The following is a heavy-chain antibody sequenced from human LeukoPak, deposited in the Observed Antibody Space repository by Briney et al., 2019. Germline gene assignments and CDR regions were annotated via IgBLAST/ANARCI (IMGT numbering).Heavy chain of an antibody. V-gene: IGHV3-9*03. CDR1: GFTFDDYA. CDR3: AKGGPDGPFFDY. Sequence: GGSLRLSCAASGFTFDDYAMHWVRQAPGKGLEWVSGISWNSGSIGYADSVKGRFTISRDNAKNSLYLQMNSLRAEDMALYYCAKGGPDGPFFDYWGQGTLVTVSS. CDR2: ISWNSGSI. J-gene: IGHJ4*02. D-gene: IGHD1-14*01.